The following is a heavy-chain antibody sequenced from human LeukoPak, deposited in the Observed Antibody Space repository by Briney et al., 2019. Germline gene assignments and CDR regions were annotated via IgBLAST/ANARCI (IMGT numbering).Heavy chain of an antibody. CDR2: VYPGDSNT. CDR3: ARTGGYYDSSGYLYFDY. D-gene: IGHD3-22*01. Sequence: GASLQISCQGSGYRFTSYWIGWVRQLPGKGLEWMGIVYPGDSNTRYNPSFQGQVTISADKSISTAYLQWSSLKASDTAMYYCARTGGYYDSSGYLYFDYWGQGTLVTVSS. CDR1: GYRFTSYW. J-gene: IGHJ4*02. V-gene: IGHV5-51*01.